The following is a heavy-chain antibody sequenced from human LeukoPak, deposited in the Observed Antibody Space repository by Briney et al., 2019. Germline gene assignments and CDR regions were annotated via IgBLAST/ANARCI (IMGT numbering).Heavy chain of an antibody. J-gene: IGHJ4*02. D-gene: IGHD3-22*01. CDR2: ISSNNGNT. CDR3: ARGPGSSGYLFFGY. CDR1: GYTFTNYG. V-gene: IGHV1-18*01. Sequence: ASVKVSCKASGYTFTNYGISWVRQAPGQGLEWMGWISSNNGNTNYAQKLQGRVTMTTDTSTSTAYMELRSLRSDDTAVYYCARGPGSSGYLFFGYWGQGTLVTVSS.